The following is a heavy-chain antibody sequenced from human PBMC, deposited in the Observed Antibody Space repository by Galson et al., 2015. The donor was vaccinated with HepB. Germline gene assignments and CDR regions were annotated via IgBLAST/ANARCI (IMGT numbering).Heavy chain of an antibody. Sequence: SLRLSCAASGFTFSSYDMHWVRQAPGKGLEWVAVISHDEHNNYYKDSVKGRFTISRDNSKNTLYLQMNSLRTEDTAVYYCARALVRGVISSHYNKGLDVWGQGTTVTVSS. CDR3: ARALVRGVISSHYNKGLDV. CDR2: ISHDEHNN. V-gene: IGHV3-30*03. D-gene: IGHD3-10*01. J-gene: IGHJ6*02. CDR1: GFTFSSYD.